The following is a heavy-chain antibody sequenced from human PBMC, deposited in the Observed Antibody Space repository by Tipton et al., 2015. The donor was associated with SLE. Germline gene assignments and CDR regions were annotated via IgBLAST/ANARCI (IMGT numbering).Heavy chain of an antibody. CDR3: ARGVGSFDYYYYMDV. CDR1: GFTFDDYT. Sequence: SLRLSCAASGFTFDDYTMHWVRQAPGKGLEWVSYISSTGRTRYYADSVKGRFTISRDNAKNSLYLQMNSLRAEDTAVYYCARGVGSFDYYYYMDVWGKGTTVTVSS. J-gene: IGHJ6*03. V-gene: IGHV3-48*01. D-gene: IGHD3-10*01. CDR2: ISSTGRTR.